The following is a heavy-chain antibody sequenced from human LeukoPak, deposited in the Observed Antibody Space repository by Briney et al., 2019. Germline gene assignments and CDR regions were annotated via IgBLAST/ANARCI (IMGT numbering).Heavy chain of an antibody. CDR2: ISYVGSSK. Sequence: GSLRLSCAASGFTFSSYGMHWVRQAPGKGLEWVALISYVGSSKNYVDSVKGRFTISRDNAKTTLYLQMNSLRAEDTAVYYCAKDGGYYDRFGYYFDYWGQGTLVTVSS. J-gene: IGHJ4*02. D-gene: IGHD3-22*01. CDR1: GFTFSSYG. CDR3: AKDGGYYDRFGYYFDY. V-gene: IGHV3-30*18.